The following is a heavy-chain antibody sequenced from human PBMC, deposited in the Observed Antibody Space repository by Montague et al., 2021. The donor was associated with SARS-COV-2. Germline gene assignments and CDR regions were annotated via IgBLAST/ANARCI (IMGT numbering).Heavy chain of an antibody. CDR2: IIPIFGTA. J-gene: IGHJ6*03. Sequence: SVKVSCKASGGTFSSYAISWVRQAPGQGLEWMGGIIPIFGTANYAQKFQGRVTITADESTSTAYMELSSLRSEDTAVYYCARGGWAAHSPIVHYYYYMDVWGKGTTVTVSS. CDR3: ARGGWAAHSPIVHYYYYMDV. V-gene: IGHV1-69*13. D-gene: IGHD2/OR15-2a*01. CDR1: GGTFSSYA.